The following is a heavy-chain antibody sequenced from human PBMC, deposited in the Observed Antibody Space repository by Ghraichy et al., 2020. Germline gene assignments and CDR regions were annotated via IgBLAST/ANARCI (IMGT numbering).Heavy chain of an antibody. CDR2: INHSGST. CDR1: GGSFSGYY. D-gene: IGHD5-18*01. J-gene: IGHJ4*02. Sequence: SETLSLTCAVYGGSFSGYYWSWIRQPPGKGLEWIGEINHSGSTNYNPSLKSRVTISVDTSKNQFSLKLSSVTAADTAVYYCARGRGYSYGYKGKKPFDYWGQGTLVTVSS. CDR3: ARGRGYSYGYKGKKPFDY. V-gene: IGHV4-34*01.